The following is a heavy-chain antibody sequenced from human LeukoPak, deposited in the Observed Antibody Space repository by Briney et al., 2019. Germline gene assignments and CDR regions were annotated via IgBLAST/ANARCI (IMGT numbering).Heavy chain of an antibody. CDR3: ARQVYDILAGSTDYFDY. Sequence: PSETLSLTCTVSGGSISSSSYYWGWIRQPPGKGLEWIGSIYYSGSTYYNPSLKSRVTISVDTSENHFSLTLTSVTAADTAVYFCARQVYDILAGSTDYFDYWGQGTLVTVSS. J-gene: IGHJ4*02. V-gene: IGHV4-39*01. CDR1: GGSISSSSYY. D-gene: IGHD3-9*01. CDR2: IYYSGST.